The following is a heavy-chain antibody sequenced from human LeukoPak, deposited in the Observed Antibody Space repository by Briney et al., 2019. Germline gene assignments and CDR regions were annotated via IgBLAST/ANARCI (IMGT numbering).Heavy chain of an antibody. CDR3: ARVLETDCRGGSCYSGLDY. J-gene: IGHJ4*02. V-gene: IGHV3-74*01. D-gene: IGHD2-15*01. Sequence: PGGSLRLSCAASGFTFSSYWMHWVRQAPGKGLVWVSRINSDGTSTSYADSVKGRFTISRDNAKNTLYLQMNSLRAEDTAVYYCARVLETDCRGGSCYSGLDYWGQGTLVTVSS. CDR2: INSDGTST. CDR1: GFTFSSYW.